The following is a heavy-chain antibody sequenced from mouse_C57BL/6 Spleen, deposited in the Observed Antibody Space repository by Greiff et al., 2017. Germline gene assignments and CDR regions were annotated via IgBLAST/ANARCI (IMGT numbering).Heavy chain of an antibody. J-gene: IGHJ1*03. CDR3: AREGDYDRYFDV. D-gene: IGHD2-4*01. CDR2: IYPRDGSP. V-gene: IGHV1-85*01. CDR1: GYTFTSYD. Sequence: ESGPELVKPGASVKLSCKASGYTFTSYDINWVKQRPGQGLEWIGWIYPRDGSPKYNEKFKGKATLTVDTSSSTAYMELHSLTSEDSAVYFCAREGDYDRYFDVWGTGTTVTVSS.